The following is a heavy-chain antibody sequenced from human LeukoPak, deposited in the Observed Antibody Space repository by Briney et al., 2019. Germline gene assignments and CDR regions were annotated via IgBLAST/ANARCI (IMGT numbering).Heavy chain of an antibody. CDR1: GGSISTNNW. V-gene: IGHV4-4*02. CDR2: IYHSGST. Sequence: SETLSLTCAVSGGSISTNNWWHWVRQSPGKGLAWIGEIYHSGSTNYNPSLKSRVTISVDTSKNQFSLKVNSVTAADTATYYCARGLNDAFDIWGQGTMVTVSS. J-gene: IGHJ3*02. CDR3: ARGLNDAFDI.